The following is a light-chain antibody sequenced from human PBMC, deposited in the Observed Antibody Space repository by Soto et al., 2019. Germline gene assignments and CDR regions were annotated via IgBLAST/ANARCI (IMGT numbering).Light chain of an antibody. CDR3: QQYNDRPLT. CDR2: SAS. CDR1: QSVGSN. Sequence: EIVMTQSPATLSVSPGERATLSCRASQSVGSNLAWYQQKSGQAPSLLIYSASTRATGIPARLSGSGSGTEFTLNISSLQSEDCAVYYCQQYNDRPLTCGHGTRLEIK. J-gene: IGKJ5*01. V-gene: IGKV3-15*01.